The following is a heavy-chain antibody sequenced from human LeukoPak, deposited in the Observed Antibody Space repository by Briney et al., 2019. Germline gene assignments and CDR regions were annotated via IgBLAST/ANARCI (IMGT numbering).Heavy chain of an antibody. V-gene: IGHV3-53*01. D-gene: IGHD1-7*01. CDR1: DFIVSSNS. CDR3: VRGGTTTHAFDI. CDR2: MDSGGGT. J-gene: IGHJ4*02. Sequence: GGSLRLSCAASDFIVSSNSMHWVRQAPGKGLEWVSGMDSGGGTYYANSVKGRFTISRDNSKNTLSLQMNSLRAEDTAVYYCVRGGTTTHAFDIWGQGTLVTVSS.